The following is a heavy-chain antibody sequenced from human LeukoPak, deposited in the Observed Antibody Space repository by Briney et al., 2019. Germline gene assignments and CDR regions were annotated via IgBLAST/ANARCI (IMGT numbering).Heavy chain of an antibody. J-gene: IGHJ3*02. D-gene: IGHD3-10*01. Sequence: SVKVSCKASGGTFSSYAISWVRQAPGQGLEWMGGIIPIFGTANYAQKFQGRVTITADESTSTAYMELSGLRSEDTAVYYCARITMATNAFDIWGQGTMVTVSS. CDR3: ARITMATNAFDI. CDR2: IIPIFGTA. CDR1: GGTFSSYA. V-gene: IGHV1-69*13.